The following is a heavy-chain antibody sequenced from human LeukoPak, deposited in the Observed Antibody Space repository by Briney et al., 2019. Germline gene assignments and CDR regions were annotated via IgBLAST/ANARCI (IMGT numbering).Heavy chain of an antibody. D-gene: IGHD2-2*01. J-gene: IGHJ4*02. Sequence: PGGSLRLSCAASGFTFSTYAIHWVRQAPGKGLEWVAVISFDVRNKYYADSVKGRFTISRDNSKNTLYLQMISLSAEDTAVYYCARGYCSSIECYIDYWGQGTLVTVSS. V-gene: IGHV3-30*07. CDR2: ISFDVRNK. CDR3: ARGYCSSIECYIDY. CDR1: GFTFSTYA.